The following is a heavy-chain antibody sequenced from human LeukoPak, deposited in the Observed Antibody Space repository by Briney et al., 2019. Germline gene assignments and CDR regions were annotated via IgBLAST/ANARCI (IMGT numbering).Heavy chain of an antibody. CDR2: ITNSGNSK. CDR1: EFTFSSYS. J-gene: IGHJ4*02. V-gene: IGHV3-48*01. CDR3: ARDIGNDDGFDY. D-gene: IGHD1-1*01. Sequence: GGSLRLSCAASEFTFSSYSMNWVRQAPGKGLEWVSYITNSGNSKSYADSVKGRFTISRDNSKNTLYLQMNSLRAEDTAVYYCARDIGNDDGFDYWGQGTLVTVSS.